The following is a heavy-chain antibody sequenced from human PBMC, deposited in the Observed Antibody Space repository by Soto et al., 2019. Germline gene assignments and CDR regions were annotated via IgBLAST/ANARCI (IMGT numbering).Heavy chain of an antibody. V-gene: IGHV3-30*04. Sequence: GGSLRLSCAASGFTFSSYAMHWVRQAPGKGLEWVAVISYDGRNKYYADSVKGRFTISRDNSKNTLYLQMNSLRAEDTAVYYCARDPGWRSMNWFDPWGQGTLVTVSS. CDR1: GFTFSSYA. CDR2: ISYDGRNK. CDR3: ARDPGWRSMNWFDP. J-gene: IGHJ5*02.